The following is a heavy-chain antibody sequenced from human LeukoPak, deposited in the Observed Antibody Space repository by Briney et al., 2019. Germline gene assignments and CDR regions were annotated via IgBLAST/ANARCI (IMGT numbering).Heavy chain of an antibody. CDR1: GFTFSSYA. V-gene: IGHV3-23*01. CDR3: ARVYCSSTRCFDY. CDR2: ISGSGGST. D-gene: IGHD2-2*01. J-gene: IGHJ4*02. Sequence: PGGSLRLSCAASGFTFSSYAMSWVRQAPGKGLEWVSAISGSGGSTYYADSVKGRFTISRDNSKHTLYLQMNSLRAEDTAVYYCARVYCSSTRCFDYWGQGTLVTVSS.